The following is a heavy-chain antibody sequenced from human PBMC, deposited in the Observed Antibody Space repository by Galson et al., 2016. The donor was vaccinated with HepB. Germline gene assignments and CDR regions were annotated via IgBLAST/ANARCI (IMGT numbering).Heavy chain of an antibody. Sequence: SVKVSCKASRYTFTSYYMHWVRQAPGQGLEWMGMINPNDGSTSSAQKFQGRVTMTRDTSTSTVYMEVTSLRSEDTAVYYCARRGIAVTGAFDFWGQGALATVSA. CDR2: INPNDGST. D-gene: IGHD6-19*01. V-gene: IGHV1-46*01. J-gene: IGHJ4*02. CDR3: ARRGIAVTGAFDF. CDR1: RYTFTSYY.